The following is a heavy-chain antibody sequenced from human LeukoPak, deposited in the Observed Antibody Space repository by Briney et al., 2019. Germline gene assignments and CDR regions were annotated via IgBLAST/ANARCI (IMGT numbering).Heavy chain of an antibody. V-gene: IGHV4-34*01. CDR3: ARGLESNYYYYGMDV. CDR2: INHSGST. Sequence: SETLSLTCAVYGGSFSGYYWSWIRQHPGKGLEWIGEINHSGSTNYNPSLKSRVTISVDTSKNQFSLKLSSVTAADTAVYYCARGLESNYYYYGMDVWGQGTTVTVSS. CDR1: GGSFSGYY. J-gene: IGHJ6*02.